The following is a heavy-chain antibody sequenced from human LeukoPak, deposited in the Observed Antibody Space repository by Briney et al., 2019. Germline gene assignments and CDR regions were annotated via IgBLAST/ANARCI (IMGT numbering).Heavy chain of an antibody. CDR3: ARIGYSSSSLDF. Sequence: GGSLRLSCAASGFSFSNYWMTWVRQAPGKGLEWVANIKQDGSVKYYVDSLKGRVTISRDNAKNSLYLQLNTLRAEDTALYYGARIGYSSSSLDFWGQGTLVTVSS. CDR2: IKQDGSVK. D-gene: IGHD6-13*01. CDR1: GFSFSNYW. V-gene: IGHV3-7*01. J-gene: IGHJ4*02.